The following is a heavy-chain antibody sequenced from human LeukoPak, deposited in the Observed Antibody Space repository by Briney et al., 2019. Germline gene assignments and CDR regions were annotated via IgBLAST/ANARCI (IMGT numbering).Heavy chain of an antibody. CDR2: ISGNGDST. V-gene: IGHV3-23*01. J-gene: IGHJ1*01. CDR1: GFTFTTYA. CDR3: AKGRYDYGDYAHFQH. D-gene: IGHD4-17*01. Sequence: GGSLRLSCAASGFTFTTYAMSWVRQAPGKGLEWVSAISGNGDSTYYTDSAKGRFTISRDNSKNTLYLQMNSLRAEDTAVYYCAKGRYDYGDYAHFQHWGQGTLVTVSS.